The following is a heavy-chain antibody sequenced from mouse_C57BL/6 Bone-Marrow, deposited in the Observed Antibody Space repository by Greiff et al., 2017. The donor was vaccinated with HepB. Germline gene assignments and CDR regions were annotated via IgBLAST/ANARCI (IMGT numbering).Heavy chain of an antibody. J-gene: IGHJ1*03. D-gene: IGHD1-1*01. CDR3: ARGRSTTVVAHWYFDV. CDR1: GYTFTSYW. CDR2: IYPGSGST. V-gene: IGHV1-55*01. Sequence: VQLQQPGAELVKPGASVKMSCKASGYTFTSYWITWVKQRPGQGLEWIGDIYPGSGSTNYNEKFKSKATLTVDTSSSTAYMQLSSLTSEDSAVYDCARGRSTTVVAHWYFDVWGTGTTVTVSS.